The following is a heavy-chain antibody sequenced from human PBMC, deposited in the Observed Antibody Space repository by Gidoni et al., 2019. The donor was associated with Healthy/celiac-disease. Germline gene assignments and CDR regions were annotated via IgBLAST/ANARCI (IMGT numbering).Heavy chain of an antibody. CDR1: GYTFTSYG. D-gene: IGHD3-10*01. CDR2: ISAYNGNT. V-gene: IGHV1-18*01. J-gene: IGHJ5*02. Sequence: QVQLVQSGAEVKKPGASVKVSCKASGYTFTSYGISWVRQAPGQGLEWMGWISAYNGNTNDAQKLQGRVTMTTDTSTSTAYMELRSLRSDDTAVYYCARNPRRITMVRGVSWFDPWGQGTLVTVSS. CDR3: ARNPRRITMVRGVSWFDP.